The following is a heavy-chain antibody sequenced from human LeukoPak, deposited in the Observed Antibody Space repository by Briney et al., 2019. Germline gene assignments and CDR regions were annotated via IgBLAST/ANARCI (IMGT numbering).Heavy chain of an antibody. CDR3: ARVEGHCSGGSCYNYYFDL. CDR2: ISSSSSYI. V-gene: IGHV3-21*01. CDR1: GFTFSSYA. J-gene: IGHJ2*01. D-gene: IGHD2-15*01. Sequence: GGSLRLSCAASGFTFSSYAMSWVRQAPGKGLEWVSSISSSSSYIYYADSVKGRFTISRDNAKKSLFLQMNSLRAEDTAVYYCARVEGHCSGGSCYNYYFDLWGRGTLVAVSS.